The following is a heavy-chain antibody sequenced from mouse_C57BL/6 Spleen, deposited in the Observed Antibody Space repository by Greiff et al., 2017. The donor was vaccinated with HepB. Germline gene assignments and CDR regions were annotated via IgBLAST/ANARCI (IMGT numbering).Heavy chain of an antibody. Sequence: QVQLQQSGAELMKPGASVKLSCKATGYTFTGYWIEWVKQRPGHGLEWIGEILPGGGSTNYNEKFKGKATFTADTSSNTAYMQLSSLTTEDSAIYYCAREEITTVGDYWGQGTPPTVSS. D-gene: IGHD1-1*01. V-gene: IGHV1-9*01. CDR3: AREEITTVGDY. CDR1: GYTFTGYW. J-gene: IGHJ2*01. CDR2: ILPGGGST.